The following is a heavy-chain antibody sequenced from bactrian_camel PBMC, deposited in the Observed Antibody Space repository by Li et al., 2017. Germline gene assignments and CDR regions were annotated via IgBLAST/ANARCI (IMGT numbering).Heavy chain of an antibody. CDR2: TTSRYST. J-gene: IGHJ4*01. CDR1: GFTFDDSD. Sequence: VESGGGSVQAGGSLRLSCTASGFTFDDSDMGWYRQAPGNECELVSTTSRYSTSYARSVKGRFTISHDNAKNTLYLQMNSLRPEDTAMYYCAAEQAGGSCPGAWYEWNYSGQGTQVTVS. D-gene: IGHD6*01. CDR3: AAEQAGGSCPGAWYEWNY. V-gene: IGHV3S66*01.